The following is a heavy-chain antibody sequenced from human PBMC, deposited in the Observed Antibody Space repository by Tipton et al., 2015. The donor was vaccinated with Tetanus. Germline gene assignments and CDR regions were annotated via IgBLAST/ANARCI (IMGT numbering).Heavy chain of an antibody. CDR2: IYYSGST. V-gene: IGHV4-31*03. J-gene: IGHJ4*02. Sequence: TLSLTCTVSGGSISSGGYYWSWIRQHPGKGLEWIGYIYYSGSTYYNPSLKSRVTISVDTSKNQFSLKLSSVTAADTAVYYCAKSGGSGSKTYDYWGQGTLVTVSS. CDR3: AKSGGSGSKTYDY. D-gene: IGHD3-10*01. CDR1: GGSISSGGYY.